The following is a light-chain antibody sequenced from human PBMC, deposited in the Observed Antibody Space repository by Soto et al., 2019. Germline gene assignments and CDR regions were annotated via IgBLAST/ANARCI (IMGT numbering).Light chain of an antibody. J-gene: IGLJ1*01. Sequence: QSALTQPASVSGSLGRSITIPCTGTTRDIAGYNYISWYQQLPGKAPKLMIYQVTIRPSGISNRFSGSKSGNTASLTISGLQAEDEADYYCTSFSSSTSLYVFGTGTKDTVL. CDR2: QVT. CDR3: TSFSSSTSLYV. CDR1: TRDIAGYNY. V-gene: IGLV2-14*01.